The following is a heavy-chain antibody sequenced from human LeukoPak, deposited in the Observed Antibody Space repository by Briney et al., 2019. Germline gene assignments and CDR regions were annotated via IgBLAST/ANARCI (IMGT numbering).Heavy chain of an antibody. CDR3: ASTLFRNQLWFDP. J-gene: IGHJ5*02. Sequence: PSETLSLTCTVSGGSISSGGYYWSWIRQPPGKGLEWIGYIYHSGSTYYNPSLKSRVTISVDRSKNQFSLKLSSVTAADTAVCYCASTLFRNQLWFDPWGQGTLVTVPS. D-gene: IGHD2-2*01. CDR1: GGSISSGGYY. CDR2: IYHSGST. V-gene: IGHV4-30-2*01.